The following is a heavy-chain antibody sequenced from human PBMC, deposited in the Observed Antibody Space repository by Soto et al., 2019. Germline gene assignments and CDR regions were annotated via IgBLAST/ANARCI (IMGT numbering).Heavy chain of an antibody. CDR3: ASDAAAGLKF. CDR1: GITFRSYW. J-gene: IGHJ4*02. V-gene: IGHV3-74*01. CDR2: INSDASII. Sequence: GGSLRLSCAVSGITFRSYWMHWIRQAPGKGLVWVSHINSDASIINYADSVKGRFTISRDNARNTLYLQMNSLRIDDTAIYYCASDAAAGLKFWGQGTLVTVSS. D-gene: IGHD6-13*01.